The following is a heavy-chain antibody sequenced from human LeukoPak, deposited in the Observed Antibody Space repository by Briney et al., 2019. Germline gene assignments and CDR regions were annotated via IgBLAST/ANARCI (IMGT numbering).Heavy chain of an antibody. CDR1: GYTFTSYA. V-gene: IGHV1-3*01. J-gene: IGHJ4*02. Sequence: ASVKVSCKASGYTFTSYAMHWVRQAPGQGLEWMGWINAGTGNTQYSQKFQGRVTVTRDTSTSTVHMELSGLRSEDTAVYYCARDQEGFDYWGQGTLVTVSS. CDR3: ARDQEGFDY. CDR2: INAGTGNT.